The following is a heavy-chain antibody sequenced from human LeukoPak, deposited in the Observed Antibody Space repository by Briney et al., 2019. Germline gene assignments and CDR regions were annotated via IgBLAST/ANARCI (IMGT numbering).Heavy chain of an antibody. CDR2: ISGSGGST. CDR1: GFTFSSYA. Sequence: PGGSLRPSCAASGFTFSSYAMSWVRQAPGKGLEWVSAISGSGGSTYYADSVKGRFTISRDNSKNTLYLQMNSLRAEDTAVYYCAKDPIPLLWFGESFDLWGPGTLVTVSS. V-gene: IGHV3-23*01. D-gene: IGHD3-10*01. J-gene: IGHJ2*01. CDR3: AKDPIPLLWFGESFDL.